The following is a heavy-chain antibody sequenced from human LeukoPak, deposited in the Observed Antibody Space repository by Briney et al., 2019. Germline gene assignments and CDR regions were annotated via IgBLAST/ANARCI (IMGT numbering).Heavy chain of an antibody. CDR3: ARGMYYYYYYMDV. J-gene: IGHJ6*03. CDR1: GGSISSSSYY. CDR2: INHSGST. Sequence: SETLSLTCTVSGGSISSSSYYWSWIRQPPGKGLEWIGEINHSGSTNYNPSLKSRVTISVDTSKNQFSLELSSVTAADTAVYYCARGMYYYYYYMDVWGKGTTVTVSS. V-gene: IGHV4-39*07.